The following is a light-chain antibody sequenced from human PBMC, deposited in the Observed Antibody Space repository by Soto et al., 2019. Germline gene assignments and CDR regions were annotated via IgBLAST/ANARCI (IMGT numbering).Light chain of an antibody. Sequence: QSALTQPASVSGSPGQSITISCTGTSSDVGVYNYVSWYQQHPGKAPKLMIYEVSNRPSGVSNRFSGSKSGNTASLTISGLQAEDEADYYCSSYTSSSTNWVFGGGTQLTVL. CDR3: SSYTSSSTNWV. CDR2: EVS. V-gene: IGLV2-14*01. J-gene: IGLJ3*02. CDR1: SSDVGVYNY.